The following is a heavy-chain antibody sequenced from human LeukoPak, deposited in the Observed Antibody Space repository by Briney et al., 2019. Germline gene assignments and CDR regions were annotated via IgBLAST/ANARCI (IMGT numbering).Heavy chain of an antibody. CDR1: GFTFSSYW. Sequence: GGSLRLSCAASGFTFSSYWMHWVRQAPGKGLVWVSRINGDGSSTSYADSVKGRFTISRDNAKNTLYLQMDSLRAEDTAVYYCTRPLYYYDTSGYWGQGALVTVSS. CDR2: INGDGSST. J-gene: IGHJ4*02. V-gene: IGHV3-74*01. D-gene: IGHD3-22*01. CDR3: TRPLYYYDTSGY.